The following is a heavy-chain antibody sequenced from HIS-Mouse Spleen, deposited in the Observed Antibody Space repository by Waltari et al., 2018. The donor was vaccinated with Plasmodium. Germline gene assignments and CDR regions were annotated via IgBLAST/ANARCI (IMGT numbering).Heavy chain of an antibody. CDR2: ISSRSSTI. D-gene: IGHD1-26*01. V-gene: IGHV3-48*01. CDR3: ARVNSGSYYWFDP. Sequence: EVQLVESGGGLVQPGGSLRLSCAASGFTFSSYSMNWVRQAPGEGLEWVSYISSRSSTISYADSVKGRFTISRDNAKNSLYLQMNSLRAEDTAVYYCARVNSGSYYWFDPWGQGTLVTVSS. J-gene: IGHJ5*02. CDR1: GFTFSSYS.